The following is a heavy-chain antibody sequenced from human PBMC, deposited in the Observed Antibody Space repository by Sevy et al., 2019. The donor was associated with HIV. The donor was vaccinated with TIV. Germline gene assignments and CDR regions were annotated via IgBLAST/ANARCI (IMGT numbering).Heavy chain of an antibody. CDR1: GFTFSSYA. V-gene: IGHV3-30*04. CDR2: ISYDGSNK. D-gene: IGHD1-1*01. CDR3: ARARERRRYDAFDI. Sequence: GGSLRLSCAASGFTFSSYAMHWVRQAPGKGLEWVAVISYDGSNKYYADSVKGRFTISRDNSKNTLYLQMNSLRAEDTAVYYCARARERRRYDAFDIWGQGTMVTVSS. J-gene: IGHJ3*02.